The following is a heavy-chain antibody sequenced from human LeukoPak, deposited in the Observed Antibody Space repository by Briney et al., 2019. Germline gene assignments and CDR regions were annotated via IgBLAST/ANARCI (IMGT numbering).Heavy chain of an antibody. J-gene: IGHJ4*02. D-gene: IGHD1-26*01. CDR3: ARDSGSYSTYYFDY. CDR1: GGTFSSYA. V-gene: IGHV1-69*04. CDR2: IIPIFGIA. Sequence: ASVKVSCKASGGTFSSYAISWVRQAPGQGLEWMRRIIPIFGIANYAQKFQGRVTITADKSTSTAYMELSSLRSEDTAVYYCARDSGSYSTYYFDYWGQETLVTVSS.